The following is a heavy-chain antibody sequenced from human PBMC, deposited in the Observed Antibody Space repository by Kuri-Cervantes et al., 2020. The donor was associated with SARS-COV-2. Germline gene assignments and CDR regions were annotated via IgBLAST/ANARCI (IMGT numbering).Heavy chain of an antibody. Sequence: SEILSRTCTGSGGSISSYYWSWIRQPPGKGLEWIGYIYSSGSTNYNPSLKIRITISVDTSKNQFSLKLTSVTAAYPAVYYCTRGTNMAAAVTLDYWGQGTLVTVSS. J-gene: IGHJ4*02. CDR1: GGSISSYY. CDR3: TRGTNMAAAVTLDY. CDR2: IYSSGST. V-gene: IGHV4-59*01. D-gene: IGHD6-13*01.